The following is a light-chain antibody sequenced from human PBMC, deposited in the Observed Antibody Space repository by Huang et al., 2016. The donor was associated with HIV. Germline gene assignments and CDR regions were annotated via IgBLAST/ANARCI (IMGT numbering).Light chain of an antibody. CDR1: PSVSSY. CDR3: QQRSNWPPTLT. CDR2: DAS. V-gene: IGKV3-11*01. Sequence: EIVLTQSPVTLSFSPGERATLSCRASPSVSSYLAWYQQQPGQAPRLLIYDASSRATGIPAKFSGSGSGTDFTLTISSLEPEDFAVYYCQQRSNWPPTLTFGGGTKVEIK. J-gene: IGKJ4*01.